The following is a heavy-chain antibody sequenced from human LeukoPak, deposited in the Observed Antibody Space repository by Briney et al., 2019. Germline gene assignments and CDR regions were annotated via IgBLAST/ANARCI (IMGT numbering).Heavy chain of an antibody. J-gene: IGHJ4*02. CDR2: IYSSGST. CDR3: ARDYCRGGSCYFDY. D-gene: IGHD2-15*01. V-gene: IGHV4-61*02. CDR1: GDSFSSDNYY. Sequence: PSETLSLTCTVSGDSFSSDNYYWRWIRQPAGRGLEWIGRIYSSGSTNYNPSLKSRVTISVDTSKSQFSLKLTSVSAADTAMYYCARDYCRGGSCYFDYWGQGTLVTVSS.